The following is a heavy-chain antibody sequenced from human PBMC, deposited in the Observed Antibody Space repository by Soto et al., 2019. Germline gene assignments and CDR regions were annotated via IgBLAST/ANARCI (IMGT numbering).Heavy chain of an antibody. D-gene: IGHD2-15*01. Sequence: GGSLRLSCAASGFTFSSYWMSWVRQAPGKGLEWVANIKQDGSEKYYVDSVKGRFTNSRDNAKNSLYLQMNSLRAEDTAVYYCARVQPGYCSGGSCGGAFDIWGQGTMVTVSS. CDR3: ARVQPGYCSGGSCGGAFDI. J-gene: IGHJ3*02. CDR2: IKQDGSEK. CDR1: GFTFSSYW. V-gene: IGHV3-7*01.